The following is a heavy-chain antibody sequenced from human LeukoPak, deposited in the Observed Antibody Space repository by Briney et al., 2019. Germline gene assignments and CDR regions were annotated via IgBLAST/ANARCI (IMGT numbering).Heavy chain of an antibody. V-gene: IGHV4-4*07. Sequence: SETLSLTCTVSGASINEYYWSWIRQPAGKGLEWIGRIYTRATADYAPSLKSRVTMSADPSKNQLSLKLTSVTAADTAVYYCARALTGAFRIGAFDIWGQGTLVTVSS. CDR3: ARALTGAFRIGAFDI. D-gene: IGHD7-27*01. J-gene: IGHJ3*02. CDR1: GASINEYY. CDR2: IYTRATA.